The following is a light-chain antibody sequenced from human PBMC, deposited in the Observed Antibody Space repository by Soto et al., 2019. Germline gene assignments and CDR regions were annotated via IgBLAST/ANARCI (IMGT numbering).Light chain of an antibody. CDR1: QSVSSSY. V-gene: IGKV3-20*01. Sequence: EIKLTQSPGTLSLSAGERATLSCRASQSVSSSYLAWYQQKPGQAPRLLIYGASSRATGIPDRFSGSGSGTDFTLTISRLEPEDFAVYYCQQYGSSPRTFGQGTKVDIK. J-gene: IGKJ1*01. CDR2: GAS. CDR3: QQYGSSPRT.